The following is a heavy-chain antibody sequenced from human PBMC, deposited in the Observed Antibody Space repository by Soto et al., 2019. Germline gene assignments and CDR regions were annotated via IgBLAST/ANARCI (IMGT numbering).Heavy chain of an antibody. V-gene: IGHV3-74*01. J-gene: IGHJ5*02. Sequence: PGESLRLSCAASGFTFSNYSMLWVRQAPGKGLVWLSRSNRDGTTTRYADSLNCRFNVSRDNTKDTLFLQMNGLRGEDTAVYYCAREDGYHFGPWGQGTLVTV. D-gene: IGHD2-15*01. CDR1: GFTFSNYS. CDR3: AREDGYHFGP. CDR2: SNRDGTTT.